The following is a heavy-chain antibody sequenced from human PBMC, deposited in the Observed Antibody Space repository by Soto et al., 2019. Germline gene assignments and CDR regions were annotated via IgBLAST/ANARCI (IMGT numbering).Heavy chain of an antibody. Sequence: PVGSLRLSCAASGFTFSNAWMSWVRQAPGKGLEWVGRIKSKTDGETTDYAAPVKGRFTISRDDSKNTLYLQMNSLKTEDTAVYYCTTIRSFWGQGTLVTVSS. J-gene: IGHJ4*02. V-gene: IGHV3-15*01. CDR2: IKSKTDGETT. CDR1: GFTFSNAW. D-gene: IGHD3-10*01. CDR3: TTIRSF.